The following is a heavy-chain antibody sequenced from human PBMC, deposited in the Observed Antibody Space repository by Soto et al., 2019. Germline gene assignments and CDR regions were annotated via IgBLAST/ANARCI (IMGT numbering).Heavy chain of an antibody. J-gene: IGHJ4*02. V-gene: IGHV2-5*02. CDR3: ARAYCDFWSGYYYFDY. CDR2: IYWDDDK. Sequence: PPGKALEWLALIYWDDDKRYSPSLKSRLTITKDTSKNQVVLTMTNMDPVDTATYYCARAYCDFWSGYYYFDYWGQGTLVTVSS. D-gene: IGHD3-3*01.